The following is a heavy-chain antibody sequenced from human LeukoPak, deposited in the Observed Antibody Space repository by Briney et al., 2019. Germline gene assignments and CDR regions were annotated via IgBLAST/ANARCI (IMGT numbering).Heavy chain of an antibody. CDR3: ATQNNSYFDY. CDR2: INPNSGGT. Sequence: ASVKVSGKASGYSFTGYSMHWVRQAPGQGLEWMGWINPNSGGTKFAQKFQGRVTMTRDTSISTAYMEVSRLRSDDTAVYYCATQNNSYFDYWGQGTLVTVSS. CDR1: GYSFTGYS. V-gene: IGHV1-2*02. J-gene: IGHJ4*02. D-gene: IGHD1-20*01.